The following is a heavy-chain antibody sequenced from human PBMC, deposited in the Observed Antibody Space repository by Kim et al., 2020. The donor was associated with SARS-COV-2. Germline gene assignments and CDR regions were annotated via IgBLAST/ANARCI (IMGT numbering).Heavy chain of an antibody. Sequence: ASVKVSCKVSGYTLTELSMHWVRQAPGKGLEWMGGFDPEDGETIYAQKFQGRVTMTEDTSTDTAYMELSSLRSEDTAVYYCATLGVATYEPIIADWGQGTLVTVSS. CDR2: FDPEDGET. J-gene: IGHJ4*02. D-gene: IGHD5-12*01. CDR3: ATLGVATYEPIIAD. CDR1: GYTLTELS. V-gene: IGHV1-24*01.